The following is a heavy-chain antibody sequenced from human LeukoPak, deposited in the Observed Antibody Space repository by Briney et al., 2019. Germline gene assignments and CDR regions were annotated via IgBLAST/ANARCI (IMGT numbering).Heavy chain of an antibody. V-gene: IGHV4-59*01. D-gene: IGHD5-12*01. CDR1: GGSISSYY. J-gene: IGHJ5*02. CDR2: IYYSGST. CDR3: ARDMWVSGYGWSDP. Sequence: SETLSLTCTVSGGSISSYYWSWIRQPPGKGLEWIGYIYYSGSTNYNPSLKSRVTISVDTSKNQFSLKLSSVTAADTAVYYSARDMWVSGYGWSDPWGQGTLVTVSS.